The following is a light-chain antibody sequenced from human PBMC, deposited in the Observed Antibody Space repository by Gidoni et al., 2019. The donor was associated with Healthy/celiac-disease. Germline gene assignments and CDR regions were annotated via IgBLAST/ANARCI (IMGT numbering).Light chain of an antibody. CDR3: QQYGSSPYT. CDR2: GAS. Sequence: DIVLTQSPGTLSLSPGERATLPCRASQSVSSSYLAWYQQKPGQAPRLLIYGASSRATGIPDRFSGSGSGTDVTLTISRLEPEDFAVYYCQQYGSSPYTFGQGTKLEIK. J-gene: IGKJ2*01. V-gene: IGKV3-20*01. CDR1: QSVSSSY.